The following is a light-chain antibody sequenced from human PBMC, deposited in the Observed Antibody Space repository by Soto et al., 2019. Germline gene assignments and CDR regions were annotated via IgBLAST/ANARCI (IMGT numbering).Light chain of an antibody. CDR2: EVT. V-gene: IGLV2-14*01. CDR1: RDDIGAYDY. Sequence: QSVVTQPASVSGAPGQSITISCAGTRDDIGAYDYVSWYQQHPGNAPKLLVYEVTNRPSGVSDRFSGSKSGNTASLTISGLQDEDEADYYCNSYLNSSAVVFGGGPK. CDR3: NSYLNSSAVV. J-gene: IGLJ2*01.